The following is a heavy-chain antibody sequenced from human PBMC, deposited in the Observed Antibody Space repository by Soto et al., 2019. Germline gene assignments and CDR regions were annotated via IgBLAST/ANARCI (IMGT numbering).Heavy chain of an antibody. CDR2: IYRTGST. Sequence: PSDTLSLTCAVSGVSFTSNNWWTWVRQPPGQGLEWIGEIYRTGSTNYNPSLKSRVTISLDKSENQFSLKVTSLTAADTAVYYCASRDPGTSVDYWGQGTLVTVSS. D-gene: IGHD1-7*01. J-gene: IGHJ4*02. CDR1: GVSFTSNNW. CDR3: ASRDPGTSVDY. V-gene: IGHV4-4*02.